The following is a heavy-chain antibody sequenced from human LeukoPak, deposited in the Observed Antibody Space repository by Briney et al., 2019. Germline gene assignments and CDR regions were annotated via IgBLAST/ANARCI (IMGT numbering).Heavy chain of an antibody. CDR2: INHSGST. Sequence: SETLSLTCAVYGGSFSGYYWSWIRQPPGKGLEWFGEINHSGSTNYNPSLKSRVTISVDTSKNQFSLKLSSVTAADTAVYYCARGGPVLRYFDWLTLAGYFDYWGQGTLVTVSS. CDR1: GGSFSGYY. V-gene: IGHV4-34*01. J-gene: IGHJ4*02. CDR3: ARGGPVLRYFDWLTLAGYFDY. D-gene: IGHD3-9*01.